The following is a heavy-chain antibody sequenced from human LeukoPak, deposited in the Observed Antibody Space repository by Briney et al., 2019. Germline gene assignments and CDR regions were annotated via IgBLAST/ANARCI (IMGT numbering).Heavy chain of an antibody. CDR2: IYPGDSET. Sequence: LGESLKISCKGSGYPFIRFWIGWVRQMPGKGLEWMGIIYPGDSETRYSPSFQGQVTISVDKSISTAYLQWSSLKASDTAVYYCATGGIYSSDFDYWGQGTLVTVSS. CDR3: ATGGIYSSDFDY. D-gene: IGHD5-18*01. J-gene: IGHJ4*02. CDR1: GYPFIRFW. V-gene: IGHV5-51*01.